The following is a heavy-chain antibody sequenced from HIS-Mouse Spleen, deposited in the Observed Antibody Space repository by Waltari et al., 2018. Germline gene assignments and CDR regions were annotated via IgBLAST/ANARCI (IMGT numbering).Heavy chain of an antibody. Sequence: QLQLQESCPGLVKPSETLSITCTVSGGSISSSSYYRGWIRQPPGKGLEWIGSIYYSGSTYYNPSLKSRVTISVDTSKNQFSLKLSSVTAADTAVYYCAREIPYSSSWYDWYFDLWGRGTLVTVSS. CDR1: GGSISSSSYY. D-gene: IGHD6-13*01. CDR3: AREIPYSSSWYDWYFDL. J-gene: IGHJ2*01. CDR2: IYYSGST. V-gene: IGHV4-39*07.